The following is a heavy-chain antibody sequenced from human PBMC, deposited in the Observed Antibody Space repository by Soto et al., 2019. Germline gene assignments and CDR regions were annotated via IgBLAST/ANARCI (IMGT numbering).Heavy chain of an antibody. J-gene: IGHJ3*02. CDR3: ARDRVAGRIKDAFDI. Sequence: SVKVSCKASGGTFSSYTISWVRQAPGQGLEWMGRIIPILGIANYAQKFQGRVTITADKSTSTAYMELSSLRSEDTAVYYCARDRVAGRIKDAFDIWGQGTMVTVSS. CDR1: GGTFSSYT. CDR2: IIPILGIA. V-gene: IGHV1-69*04. D-gene: IGHD6-19*01.